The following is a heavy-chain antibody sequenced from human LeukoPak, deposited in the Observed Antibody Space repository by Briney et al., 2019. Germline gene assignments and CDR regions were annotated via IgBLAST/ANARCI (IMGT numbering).Heavy chain of an antibody. CDR3: VKDRSSWYYFDY. CDR1: GFTFSTYA. V-gene: IGHV3-64D*06. Sequence: PGGSLRLSCSASGFTFSTYAIHWVRQAPGNGLEYVSGISDNGDTTSYADSVKGRFIITRDNSKNTLFLQMSSLIPEDTAVYYCVKDRSSWYYFDYWGQGALVSASS. D-gene: IGHD6-13*01. CDR2: ISDNGDTT. J-gene: IGHJ4*02.